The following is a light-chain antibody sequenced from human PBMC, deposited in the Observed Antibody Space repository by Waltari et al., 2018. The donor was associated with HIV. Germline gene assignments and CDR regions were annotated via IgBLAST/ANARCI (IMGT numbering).Light chain of an antibody. V-gene: IGLV2-8*01. CDR1: SSDVGGYNY. CDR3: SSYAGSNKLV. Sequence: SALTQPPSAPGAPGQSVTISCTGTSSDVGGYNYVSWYQQHPGNAPKLIIYEVTARPSGVPDRFSCSKSGNTASLTVSGLQAEDEADYYCSSYAGSNKLVFGGGTKLTVV. CDR2: EVT. J-gene: IGLJ2*01.